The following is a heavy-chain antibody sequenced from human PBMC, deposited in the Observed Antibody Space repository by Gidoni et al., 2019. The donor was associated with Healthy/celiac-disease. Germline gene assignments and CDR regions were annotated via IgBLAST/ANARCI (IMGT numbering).Heavy chain of an antibody. J-gene: IGHJ3*02. D-gene: IGHD6-19*01. V-gene: IGHV4-59*01. Sequence: QVQLQESGPGLVKPSETLSLTCTVPGGSISSYYWSWIRQPPGKGLEWIGYIYYSGSTNYNPSLKSRVTISVDTSKNQFSLKLSSVTAADTAVYYCARASPGIAVAGTDYDAFDIWGQGTMVTVSS. CDR1: GGSISSYY. CDR3: ARASPGIAVAGTDYDAFDI. CDR2: IYYSGST.